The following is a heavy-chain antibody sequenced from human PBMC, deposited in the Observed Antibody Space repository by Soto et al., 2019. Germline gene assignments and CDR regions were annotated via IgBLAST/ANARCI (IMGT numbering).Heavy chain of an antibody. D-gene: IGHD6-19*01. V-gene: IGHV4-59*08. CDR2: IYYSGST. CDR1: GGSISSYY. CDR3: ASLIAVAGNLVDY. Sequence: SETLSLTCTVSGGSISSYYWSWIRQPPGKGLEWIGYIYYSGSTNYNPSLKSRVTISVDTSKNQFSLKLSSVTAADTAVYYCASLIAVAGNLVDYWGQGTLVTVSS. J-gene: IGHJ4*02.